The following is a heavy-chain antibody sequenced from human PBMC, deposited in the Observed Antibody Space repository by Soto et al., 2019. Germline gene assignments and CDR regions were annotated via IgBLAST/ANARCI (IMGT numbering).Heavy chain of an antibody. CDR2: ISVDGNSK. Sequence: SGGSPRLSCAASGFTFSSHPMHWLRQAPGKGLEWVAAISVDGNSKFYADSVKGRFTISRDNSKDSLFLQMNSLRPDDTSVYYCSREGYSSGRAGIFDCWGQRTLVTVSS. CDR1: GFTFSSHP. V-gene: IGHV3-30*04. J-gene: IGHJ4*02. D-gene: IGHD6-19*01. CDR3: SREGYSSGRAGIFDC.